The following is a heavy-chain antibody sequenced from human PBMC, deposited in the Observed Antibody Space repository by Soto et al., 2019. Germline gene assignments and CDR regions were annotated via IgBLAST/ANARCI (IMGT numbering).Heavy chain of an antibody. CDR3: ARVGPWVPYYYDSSPFTFENWFDP. J-gene: IGHJ5*02. CDR2: IYHGGST. Sequence: KTSETLSLTCAVSGYSISSGYYWGWLRQPPGQGLEWIGRIYHGGSTYYNPSLNSRVTLSIDMTNNHVSLILNSVTAADTAVYYCARVGPWVPYYYDSSPFTFENWFDPWGQGTLVTVSS. CDR1: GYSISSGYY. D-gene: IGHD3-22*01. V-gene: IGHV4-38-2*01.